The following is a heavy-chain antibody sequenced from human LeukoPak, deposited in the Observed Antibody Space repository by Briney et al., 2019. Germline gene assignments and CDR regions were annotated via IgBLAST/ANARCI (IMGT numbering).Heavy chain of an antibody. V-gene: IGHV3-23*01. CDR1: GFTLSSFA. CDR3: AKVRAKRGDTEFDY. J-gene: IGHJ4*02. Sequence: GGSLRLSCAPSGFTLSSFAMSWVRQAPGKGLEWVSAISGSGGSTYYADSVKGRFTISRDNSKNALYLQMNSLRAEDTAVYYCAKVRAKRGDTEFDYWGQGTLVTVSS. D-gene: IGHD5-18*01. CDR2: ISGSGGST.